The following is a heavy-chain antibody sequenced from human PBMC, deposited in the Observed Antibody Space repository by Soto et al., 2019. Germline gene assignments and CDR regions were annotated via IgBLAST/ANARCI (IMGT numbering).Heavy chain of an antibody. Sequence: QVQLQQWGAGLLKPSETLSLTCAVYGGSFSGYYWSWIRQPPGKGLEWIGEIKHSGSTNYNPSLKSRVTISVDTSKNQFSLKLSSVTAADTSVYYCAREYYDFWSGYYTPHYYYYMDVWGKGTTVTVSS. D-gene: IGHD3-3*01. CDR3: AREYYDFWSGYYTPHYYYYMDV. CDR2: IKHSGST. J-gene: IGHJ6*03. V-gene: IGHV4-34*01. CDR1: GGSFSGYY.